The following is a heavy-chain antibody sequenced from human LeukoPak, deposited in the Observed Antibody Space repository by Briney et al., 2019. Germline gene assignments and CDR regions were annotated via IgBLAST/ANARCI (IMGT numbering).Heavy chain of an antibody. V-gene: IGHV3-74*01. CDR3: ARDGIDVSYDILTGYPYYYYGMDV. Sequence: PGGSLRLSCSASGFTFSGFWMHWVRQAPGKGLVWVSCISFDGSDATYADSVKGRFTISRDNAKNSLYLQMNSLRAEDTAVYYCARDGIDVSYDILTGYPYYYYGMDVWGQGTTVTVSS. CDR1: GFTFSGFW. D-gene: IGHD3-9*01. CDR2: ISFDGSDA. J-gene: IGHJ6*02.